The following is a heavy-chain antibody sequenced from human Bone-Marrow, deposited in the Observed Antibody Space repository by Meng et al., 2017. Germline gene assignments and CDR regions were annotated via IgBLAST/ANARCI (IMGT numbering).Heavy chain of an antibody. CDR2: IDCNNGGA. CDR1: GYTFTGYY. D-gene: IGHD6-25*01. Sequence: VVESGGGVKEAGASVRVSCNASGYTFTGYYIHGVRQAPGQGLEWLGRIDCNNGGAIYAQKFQDRVTMTRDTSITTAYMDLSRLTSDDTAVYYCARDAGRAASPRWGQGTLVTVSS. CDR3: ARDAGRAASPR. V-gene: IGHV1-2*06. J-gene: IGHJ4*02.